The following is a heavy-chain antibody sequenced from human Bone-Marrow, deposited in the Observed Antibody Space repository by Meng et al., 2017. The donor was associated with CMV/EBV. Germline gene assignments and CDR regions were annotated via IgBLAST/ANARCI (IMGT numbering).Heavy chain of an antibody. D-gene: IGHD3-10*01. V-gene: IGHV3-33*06. J-gene: IGHJ6*02. CDR1: GFTFSSYD. Sequence: GESLKISCAAPGFTFSSYDMHWVRQAPGKGLEWVAVIWYDGSNKYYADSVKGRFTISRDNSKNTLYLQMNSLRAEGTAVYYCAKDPATMVRGVIMTYYYYYGMDVWGQGTTVTVSS. CDR2: IWYDGSNK. CDR3: AKDPATMVRGVIMTYYYYYGMDV.